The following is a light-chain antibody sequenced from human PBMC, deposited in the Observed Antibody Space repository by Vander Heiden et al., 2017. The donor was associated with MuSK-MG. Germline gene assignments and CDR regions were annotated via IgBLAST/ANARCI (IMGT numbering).Light chain of an antibody. CDR1: QSVSSN. V-gene: IGKV3-15*01. J-gene: IGKJ1*01. CDR2: GAS. CDR3: QQYNNWPPRT. Sequence: EIVMTQSPATLSESPGERATLSCRASQSVSSNLAWYQQKPGQAPRLLIYGASTRATGIPARFSGSGSGTEFTLTISSLQSEDFAVYYCQQYNNWPPRTFGQGTKVEIK.